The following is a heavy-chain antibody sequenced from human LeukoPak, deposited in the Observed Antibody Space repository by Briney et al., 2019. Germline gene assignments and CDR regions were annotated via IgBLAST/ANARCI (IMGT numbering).Heavy chain of an antibody. J-gene: IGHJ4*02. CDR2: IKSKSDGGTI. CDR3: TTDAGYNSRWYNW. V-gene: IGHV3-15*01. Sequence: PGGSLRLSCAASGFTFTNAWMSWVRQAPGKGLEWVGRIKSKSDGGTIEYGAPVKGRFTISRDDSKNTLYLQMNSLKAEDTAVYYCTTDAGYNSRWYNWRGQGTLVTVSS. D-gene: IGHD6-13*01. CDR1: GFTFTNAW.